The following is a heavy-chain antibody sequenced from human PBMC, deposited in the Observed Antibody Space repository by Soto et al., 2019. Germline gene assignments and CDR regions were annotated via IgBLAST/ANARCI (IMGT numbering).Heavy chain of an antibody. V-gene: IGHV4-59*01. CDR2: IYYSGST. CDR3: ARAGTNMVQFDY. J-gene: IGHJ4*02. CDR1: GGSINSYF. Sequence: SETRSLTCTVSGGSINSYFWSWIRQSPGKGLEWIGHIYYSGSTSYSPSLKSRVSISVDTSKNQFSLEVHSVPAADTVVYYCARAGTNMVQFDYWDQGTLVTASS. D-gene: IGHD3-10*01.